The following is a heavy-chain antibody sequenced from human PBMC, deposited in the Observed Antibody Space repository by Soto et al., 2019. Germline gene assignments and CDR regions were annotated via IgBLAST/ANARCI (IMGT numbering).Heavy chain of an antibody. V-gene: IGHV4-59*01. J-gene: IGHJ5*02. CDR1: GGSLSTYY. CDR2: MPYSGSS. CDR3: AKTRITSTAATFDP. D-gene: IGHD1-20*01. Sequence: SETLSLTCTVSGGSLSTYYWSWIRQPPGKGLEWIVYMPYSGSSNYNPSLKSRVTMSVDTSKNQVSLKLTSVTAADTAVYYCAKTRITSTAATFDPWGQGTLVTVSS.